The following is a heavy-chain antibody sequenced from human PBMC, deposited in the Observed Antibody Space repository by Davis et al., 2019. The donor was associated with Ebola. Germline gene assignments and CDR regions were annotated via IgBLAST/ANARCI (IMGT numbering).Heavy chain of an antibody. D-gene: IGHD1-26*01. CDR3: AIGWGAH. J-gene: IGHJ4*02. Sequence: PGGSLRLSCAASGFTFSNSWMTWVRRAPGRGLEWVAHIKDDGSQKYYLDSVKGRFSVSRDNVKNSLFLQMDSLRGDDTAVYFCAIGWGAHWGQGTLVTVSS. CDR1: GFTFSNSW. CDR2: IKDDGSQK. V-gene: IGHV3-7*03.